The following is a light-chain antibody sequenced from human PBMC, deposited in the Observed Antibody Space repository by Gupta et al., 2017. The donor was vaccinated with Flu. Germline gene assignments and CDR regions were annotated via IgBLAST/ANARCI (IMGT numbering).Light chain of an antibody. CDR1: SSDVGRSNS. J-gene: IGLJ1*01. CDR2: DVS. CDR3: SSYTSTSTFYV. Sequence: SASTQPASVSGSPGPSITISCTGTSSDVGRSNSVSWYHQHPGKAPKLIIYDVSSRPSGISSRFSGSKSGNTASLTISGLEAEDETDYYCSSYTSTSTFYVFGTGTKVTVL. V-gene: IGLV2-14*01.